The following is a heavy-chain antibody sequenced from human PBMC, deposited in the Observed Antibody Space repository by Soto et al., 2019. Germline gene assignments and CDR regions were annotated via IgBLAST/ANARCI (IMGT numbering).Heavy chain of an antibody. CDR3: ARYSSSAPFDY. Sequence: QVQLVESEGGVVQPGRSLRLSCSASGFTFSNYSMHWVRQAPAKGLEWVAVISDDGNNNFYADSVKGRFTISRDNSRNTLYLQMNSLRPEDTAVYHCARYSSSAPFDYWGEGTLVTVSS. CDR2: ISDDGNNN. CDR1: GFTFSNYS. D-gene: IGHD6-6*01. V-gene: IGHV3-30*04. J-gene: IGHJ4*02.